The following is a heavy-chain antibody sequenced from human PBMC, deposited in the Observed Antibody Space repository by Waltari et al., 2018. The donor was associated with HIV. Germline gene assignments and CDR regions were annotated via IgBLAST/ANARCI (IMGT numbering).Heavy chain of an antibody. CDR2: IRSRIYGGAT. CDR3: TRSSKLDY. Sequence: EVQLVEFGGGLVQPGRSLRLSCTGFGFSFGDFAISWFRRAPGKGLGWVGLIRSRIYGGATEYAASAKGRFTISRDDLKSVAYLQMNSLKTEDTAVYYCTRSSKLDYWGQGTLVTVSS. CDR1: GFSFGDFA. D-gene: IGHD4-4*01. J-gene: IGHJ4*02. V-gene: IGHV3-49*03.